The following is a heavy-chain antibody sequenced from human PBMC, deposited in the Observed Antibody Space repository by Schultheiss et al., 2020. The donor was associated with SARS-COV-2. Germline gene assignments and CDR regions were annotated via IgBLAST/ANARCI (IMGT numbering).Heavy chain of an antibody. D-gene: IGHD6-19*01. CDR3: AKTLARAVAGTFDY. J-gene: IGHJ4*02. Sequence: GGSLRLSCAASGFTFSSYAMHWVRQAPGKGLEWVAVIWYDGSNKYYADSVKGRFTISRDNSKNTLYLQMNSLRAEDTAVYYCAKTLARAVAGTFDYWGQGTLVTVSS. V-gene: IGHV3-30*02. CDR2: IWYDGSNK. CDR1: GFTFSSYA.